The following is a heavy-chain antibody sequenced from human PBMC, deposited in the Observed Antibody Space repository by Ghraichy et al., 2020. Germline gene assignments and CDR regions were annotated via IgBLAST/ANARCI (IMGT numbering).Heavy chain of an antibody. Sequence: GGSLRLSCAASGFTFSSYEMNWVRQAPGKGLEWVSYISSSGSTIYYADSVKGRFTISRDNAKNSLYLQMNSLRAEDTAVYYCARWMADYYDSSGYAPSHAFDIWGQGTMVTVSS. CDR3: ARWMADYYDSSGYAPSHAFDI. CDR1: GFTFSSYE. V-gene: IGHV3-48*03. J-gene: IGHJ3*02. D-gene: IGHD3-22*01. CDR2: ISSSGSTI.